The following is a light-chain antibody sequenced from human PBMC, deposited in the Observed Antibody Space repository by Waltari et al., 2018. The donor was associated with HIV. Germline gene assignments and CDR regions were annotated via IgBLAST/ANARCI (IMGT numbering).Light chain of an antibody. CDR2: AVS. CDR3: QQADNFPRT. CDR1: QVLSHW. J-gene: IGKJ4*01. V-gene: IGKV1-12*01. Sequence: DIQMTQSPSSVSASVGDRFTIPCRASQVLSHWLAWYQQKPRQAPKLLSYAVSSLQSGVPSRFSGSGSETDSALSISSLQPEDFATYYCQQADNFPRTFGGGTKVEMK.